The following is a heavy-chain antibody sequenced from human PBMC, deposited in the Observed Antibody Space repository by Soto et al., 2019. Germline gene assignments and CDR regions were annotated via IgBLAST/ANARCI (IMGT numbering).Heavy chain of an antibody. CDR1: GYAFTGYY. CDR3: ETVFDGSGYCVDH. V-gene: IGHV1-2*02. J-gene: IGHJ4*02. CDR2: INPNSGGT. D-gene: IGHD3-22*01. Sequence: VSMKVSFKASGYAFTGYYMHWLRQAPGQVLDWMGWINPNSGGTNYAQKFQGRVTMTRDTSISTAYMELSRLRSDDTAVYYCETVFDGSGYCVDHWGQGTLVTVSS.